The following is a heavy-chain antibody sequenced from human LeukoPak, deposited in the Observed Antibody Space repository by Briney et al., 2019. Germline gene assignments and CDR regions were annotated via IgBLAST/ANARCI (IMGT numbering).Heavy chain of an antibody. Sequence: GGSLRLSCAASGFMFSSYAMSWVRQAPGKGLEWVSTISGSDGSTDYADSVKGRFTISRDNSKNSLDLQMSSLRPEDTALYYCVKDKHRDGYTYGVYDSWGQGTLITVSS. CDR3: VKDKHRDGYTYGVYDS. D-gene: IGHD5-18*01. CDR2: ISGSDGST. CDR1: GFMFSSYA. V-gene: IGHV3-23*01. J-gene: IGHJ5*01.